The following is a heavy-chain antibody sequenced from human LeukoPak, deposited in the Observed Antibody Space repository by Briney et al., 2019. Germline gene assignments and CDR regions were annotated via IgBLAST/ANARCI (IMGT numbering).Heavy chain of an antibody. CDR1: GFTFSSYG. Sequence: GGSLRLSCAASGFTFSSYGMHWVRQAPGKGLEWVAVISYDGSNKYYADSVKGRFTISRDNSKNTLYLQMNSLRAEDTAVYYCAKDRAVLRYFDWWFDYWGQGTLVTVSS. CDR2: ISYDGSNK. D-gene: IGHD3-9*01. CDR3: AKDRAVLRYFDWWFDY. J-gene: IGHJ4*02. V-gene: IGHV3-30*18.